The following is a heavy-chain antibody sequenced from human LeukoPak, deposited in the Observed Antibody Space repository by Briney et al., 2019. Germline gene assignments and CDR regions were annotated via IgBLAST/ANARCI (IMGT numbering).Heavy chain of an antibody. CDR2: ISYDGSNK. J-gene: IGHJ6*02. D-gene: IGHD3-22*01. CDR1: GFTFSSYG. Sequence: GGSLRLSCAASGFTFSSYGMHWVRQAPGKGLEWVAVISYDGSNKYYADSVKDRFTISRDNSKNTLYLQMNSLRAEDTAVYYCARESDYYYDSSGYYYGLSDYYYGMDVWGQGTTVTVSS. V-gene: IGHV3-30*03. CDR3: ARESDYYYDSSGYYYGLSDYYYGMDV.